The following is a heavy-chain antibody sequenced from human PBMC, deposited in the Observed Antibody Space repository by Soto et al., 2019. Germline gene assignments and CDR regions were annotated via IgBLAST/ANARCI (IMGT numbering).Heavy chain of an antibody. CDR1: GFTFSSYW. CDR2: KKQDGSEK. D-gene: IGHD3-3*01. V-gene: IGHV3-7*01. J-gene: IGHJ6*03. Sequence: PGGSLRLSCAASGFTFSSYWMSWVRQAPGKGLEWVANKKQDGSEKYYVDSVKVRFTIPRDNAKNSLYLQMNSLRAEDTAVYYCARDSADFWSGYPLWDRYYYYMDVWGKGTTVTVSS. CDR3: ARDSADFWSGYPLWDRYYYYMDV.